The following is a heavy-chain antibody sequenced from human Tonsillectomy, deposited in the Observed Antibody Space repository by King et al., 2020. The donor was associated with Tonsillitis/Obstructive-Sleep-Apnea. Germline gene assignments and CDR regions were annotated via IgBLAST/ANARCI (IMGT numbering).Heavy chain of an antibody. D-gene: IGHD4-11*01. CDR3: VKEAHDYPSCWVDS. V-gene: IGHV3-64D*06. Sequence: VQLVESGGGLVQPGGSLRLSCSASGFTFGYYSMPWVRQAPGKGLQYVSTIHIVGGGLNYADSVKGRFTISRDNSQNTLYLQMSKLRDEDTAIYYCVKEAHDYPSCWVDSWGQGTLVTVSS. CDR2: IHIVGGGL. J-gene: IGHJ5*01. CDR1: GFTFGYYS.